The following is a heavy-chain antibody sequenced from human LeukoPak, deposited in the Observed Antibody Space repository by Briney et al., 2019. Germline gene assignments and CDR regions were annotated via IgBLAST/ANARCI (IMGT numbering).Heavy chain of an antibody. J-gene: IGHJ4*02. CDR2: ISWNSGTI. V-gene: IGHV3-9*01. Sequence: GGSLRLSCAASGFTFGAYSMHWVRQVPGKDLEWVSGISWNSGTIDYVDSVRGRFTISRDNAKSSLYLQMNSLRADDTALYYCAKGNWGSPFDSWGQGTLVAVSS. CDR3: AKGNWGSPFDS. CDR1: GFTFGAYS. D-gene: IGHD7-27*01.